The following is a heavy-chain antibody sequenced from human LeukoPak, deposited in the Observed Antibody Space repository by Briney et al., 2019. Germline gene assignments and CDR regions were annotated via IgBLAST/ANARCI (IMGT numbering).Heavy chain of an antibody. D-gene: IGHD2-2*02. J-gene: IGHJ6*02. CDR3: ASLYSYGMDV. CDR2: LYSGGRT. Sequence: GGSLRLSCAASGFTVSSKDMNWVRQAPGKGLEWVSVLYSGGRTYYADSVKGRFTISRDNSKNTLYLQMNSLRAEDTAVYYCASLYSYGMDVWGQGTTVTVSS. CDR1: GFTVSSKD. V-gene: IGHV3-53*01.